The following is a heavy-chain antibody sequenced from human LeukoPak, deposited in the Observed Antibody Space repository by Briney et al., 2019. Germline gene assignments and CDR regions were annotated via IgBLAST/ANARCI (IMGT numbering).Heavy chain of an antibody. Sequence: PSQTLSLTCTVSGGSISSGGYYWSWIRQPPGKGLEWIGEINHSGSTNYSPSLKSRVTISVDTSKNQFSLKLSSVTAADTAVYYCARDSAFRCSSTSCRRGMDVWGQGTTVTVSS. CDR2: INHSGST. CDR1: GGSISSGGYY. D-gene: IGHD2-2*01. J-gene: IGHJ6*02. CDR3: ARDSAFRCSSTSCRRGMDV. V-gene: IGHV4-30-2*01.